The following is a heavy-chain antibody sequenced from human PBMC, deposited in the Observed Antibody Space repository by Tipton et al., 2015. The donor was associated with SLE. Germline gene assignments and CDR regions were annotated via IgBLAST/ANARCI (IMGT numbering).Heavy chain of an antibody. J-gene: IGHJ6*03. CDR2: IYYSGST. V-gene: IGHV4-59*12. D-gene: IGHD3-22*01. CDR1: GGSISSYY. Sequence: TLSLTCTVSGGSISSYYWSWIRQPPGKGLEWIGYIYYSGSTNYNPSLKSRVTISVDTSKNQFSLKLSSVTAADTAVYYCARGTTYYYDSSGYYPYYYYMDVWGKGTTVTVS. CDR3: ARGTTYYYDSSGYYPYYYYMDV.